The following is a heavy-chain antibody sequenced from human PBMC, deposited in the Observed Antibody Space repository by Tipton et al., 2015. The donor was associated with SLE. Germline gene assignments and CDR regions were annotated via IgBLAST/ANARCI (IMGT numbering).Heavy chain of an antibody. V-gene: IGHV4-4*07. D-gene: IGHD6-13*01. CDR3: ARRRGSSWYEDYFDY. CDR1: GGSISSYY. Sequence: LRLSCTVLGGSISSYYWSWIRQPAWKGLEWIGRSHSSGSTSYNPSLKSRVSISVGMSKNQVSLKLSSVTAADTAVYYCARRRGSSWYEDYFDYWGQGTLVTVSS. CDR2: SHSSGST. J-gene: IGHJ4*02.